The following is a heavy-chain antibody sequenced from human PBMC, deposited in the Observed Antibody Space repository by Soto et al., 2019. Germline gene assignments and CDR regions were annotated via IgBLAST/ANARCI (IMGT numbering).Heavy chain of an antibody. D-gene: IGHD6-13*01. CDR1: GGSISSYY. J-gene: IGHJ6*02. V-gene: IGHV4-4*07. Sequence: QVHLQESGPGLVKPSDTLSLTCTVSGGSISSYYWSWIRQPAGKGLEGIGRISTTETTNYIASLKSRVSMSLDTSKSKVSLKLSSVTAADAAVYYCAGNIAAAGRRYYGMDVWGQGTTVTVSS. CDR3: AGNIAAAGRRYYGMDV. CDR2: ISTTETT.